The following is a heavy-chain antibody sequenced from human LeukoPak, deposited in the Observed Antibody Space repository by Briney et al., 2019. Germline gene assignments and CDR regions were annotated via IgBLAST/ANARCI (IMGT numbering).Heavy chain of an antibody. Sequence: GGSLRLSCAASGFTFSSYGMHWVRQAPGKGLEWVAVIWYDGSNKYYADSVKGRFTISRDNSKNTLYLQMNSLRAEDTAVYYCAREEYYYGSGSPSTFDYWGQGTLVTVSS. D-gene: IGHD3-10*01. CDR2: IWYDGSNK. J-gene: IGHJ4*02. V-gene: IGHV3-33*01. CDR3: AREEYYYGSGSPSTFDY. CDR1: GFTFSSYG.